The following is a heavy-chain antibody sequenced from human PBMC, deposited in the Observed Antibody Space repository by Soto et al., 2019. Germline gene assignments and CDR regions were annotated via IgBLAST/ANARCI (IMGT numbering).Heavy chain of an antibody. CDR2: IYYSGST. J-gene: IGHJ4*02. CDR3: ARHAWMTFDY. V-gene: IGHV4-59*08. D-gene: IGHD5-12*01. Sequence: SETLSLTCTVSGGSISSYYWSWIRQPPGKGLEWIGYIYYSGSTNYNPSLKSRVTISVDTSKNQFSLKLSSVTAADTAVYYCARHAWMTFDYWGQGTLVTVSS. CDR1: GGSISSYY.